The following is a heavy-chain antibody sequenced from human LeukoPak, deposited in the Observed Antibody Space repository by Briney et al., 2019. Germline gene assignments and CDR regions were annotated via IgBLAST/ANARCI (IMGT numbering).Heavy chain of an antibody. Sequence: SETLSLTCTVSGGSINRYYWSWIRQPPGKGLEWIGYIYDSGSANYNPSLKSRVTISVDTSRNQFSLKLSSVTAADTAIYYCARHWSLSDVFDIWGQGTMVTVSS. CDR3: ARHWSLSDVFDI. J-gene: IGHJ3*02. V-gene: IGHV4-59*08. CDR1: GGSINRYY. CDR2: IYDSGSA.